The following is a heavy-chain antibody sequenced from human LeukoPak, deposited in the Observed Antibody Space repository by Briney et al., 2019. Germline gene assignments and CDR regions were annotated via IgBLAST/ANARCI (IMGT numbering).Heavy chain of an antibody. J-gene: IGHJ4*02. Sequence: SETLSLTCTVSGGSISSYYWSWIRQPPGKGLEWIGYVFYSGTTDYNPSLKSRVTISVDTSKNQFSLKLSSVTAADTAVYYCARAGSYQLLFNYWGQGTLVTVSS. CDR2: VFYSGTT. CDR1: GGSISSYY. V-gene: IGHV4-59*08. D-gene: IGHD2-2*01. CDR3: ARAGSYQLLFNY.